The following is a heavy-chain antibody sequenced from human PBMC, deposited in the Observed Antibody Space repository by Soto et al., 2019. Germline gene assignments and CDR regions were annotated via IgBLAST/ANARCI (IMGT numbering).Heavy chain of an antibody. CDR3: AINYDFWSGEASYYYYYGMDV. CDR1: GYTFTSYG. J-gene: IGHJ6*02. V-gene: IGHV1-18*01. D-gene: IGHD3-3*01. CDR2: ISAYNGNT. Sequence: QVQLVQSGAEVKKPGASVKVSCKASGYTFTSYGISWVRQAPGQGLEWMGWISAYNGNTNYAQKLQGRVTMTTDTSTSTAYMELRSLRSDDTAVYYCAINYDFWSGEASYYYYYGMDVWGQGTTVTVSS.